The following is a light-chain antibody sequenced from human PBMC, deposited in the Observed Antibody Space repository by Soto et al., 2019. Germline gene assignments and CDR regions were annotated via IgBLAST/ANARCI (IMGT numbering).Light chain of an antibody. CDR1: SSNIGATYD. V-gene: IGLV1-40*01. Sequence: QSVLTQPPSVSGGPGQRVTISCTGSSSNIGATYDVQWYQQLPGTAPKLLIYGNSNRPSGVPDRFSGSKSGTSASLAITGLQADDEADYYCQSYDSSLSAHYVFGTGTQLTV. CDR3: QSYDSSLSAHYV. CDR2: GNS. J-gene: IGLJ1*01.